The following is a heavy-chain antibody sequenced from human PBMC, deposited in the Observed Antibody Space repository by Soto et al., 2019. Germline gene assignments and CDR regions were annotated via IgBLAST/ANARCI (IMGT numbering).Heavy chain of an antibody. CDR1: GGSISSYY. Sequence: SETLSLTCTVSGGSISSYYWGWIRQPPGKGLGWIGYIYYSGSTNYNPSLKSRVTISVDTSKNQFSLKLSSVTAADTAVYYCARVGYYDSSGYYYRSLFDPWGQGTLVTVSS. D-gene: IGHD3-22*01. V-gene: IGHV4-59*01. CDR2: IYYSGST. J-gene: IGHJ5*02. CDR3: ARVGYYDSSGYYYRSLFDP.